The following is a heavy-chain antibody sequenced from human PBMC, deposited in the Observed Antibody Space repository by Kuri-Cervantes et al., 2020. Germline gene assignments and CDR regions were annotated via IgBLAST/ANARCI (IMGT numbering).Heavy chain of an antibody. CDR3: ANQPPQRRVIPDYYGMDV. J-gene: IGHJ6*02. CDR2: ISSSSSTI. V-gene: IGHV3-48*04. D-gene: IGHD3-10*01. Sequence: GESLKISCAASGFTFSSYSMNWVRQAPGKGLEWVSYISSSSSTIYYADSVKGRFTISRDNAKNSLYLQMNSLRGEDTAVYYCANQPPQRRVIPDYYGMDVWGQGTTVTVSS. CDR1: GFTFSSYS.